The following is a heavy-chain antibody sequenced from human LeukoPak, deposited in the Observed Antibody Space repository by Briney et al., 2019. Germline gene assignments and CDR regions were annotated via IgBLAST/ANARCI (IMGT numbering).Heavy chain of an antibody. J-gene: IGHJ4*02. CDR1: GYSISSGYY. CDR3: ARDLYSSSWYQTQYFDY. V-gene: IGHV4-38-2*02. Sequence: SETLSLTCAVSGYSISSGYYWRWIRQPPGKGLEWIGSIYHSGSTYYNPSLKSRVTISVDTSKNQFSLKLSSVTAADTAVYYCARDLYSSSWYQTQYFDYWGQGTLVTVSS. D-gene: IGHD6-13*01. CDR2: IYHSGST.